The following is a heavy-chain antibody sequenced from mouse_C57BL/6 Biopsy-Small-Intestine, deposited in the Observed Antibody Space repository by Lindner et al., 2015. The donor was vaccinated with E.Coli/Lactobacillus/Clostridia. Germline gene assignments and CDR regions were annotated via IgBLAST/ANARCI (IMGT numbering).Heavy chain of an antibody. CDR3: ARDPMGRFLERSLYHSYGMDV. D-gene: IGHD1-1*01. V-gene: IGHV1-18*01. CDR2: VNPSSGGT. CDR1: AYTFTDFY. Sequence: SVKVSCKTSAYTFTDFYIHWVRQAPGQGLEWMGWVNPSSGGTFFSQTFQGRVAMSRETSISTAYLDLSDLRPDDTAVYYCARDPMGRFLERSLYHSYGMDVWGQGTTVIVSS. J-gene: IGHJ1*01.